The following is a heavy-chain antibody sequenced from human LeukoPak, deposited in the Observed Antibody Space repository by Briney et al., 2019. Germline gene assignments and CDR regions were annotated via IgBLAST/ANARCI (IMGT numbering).Heavy chain of an antibody. D-gene: IGHD3-10*01. CDR3: AKSIVPWFGEADY. V-gene: IGHV3-23*01. J-gene: IGHJ4*02. Sequence: GGSLRLSCAASGLTFSSYAMSWVRQAPGKGLEWVSSVSGSAGSTYYADSVKGRFTISRDNSKNTLYLQMNSLRAEDTAVYYCAKSIVPWFGEADYWGQGTLVTVSS. CDR2: VSGSAGST. CDR1: GLTFSSYA.